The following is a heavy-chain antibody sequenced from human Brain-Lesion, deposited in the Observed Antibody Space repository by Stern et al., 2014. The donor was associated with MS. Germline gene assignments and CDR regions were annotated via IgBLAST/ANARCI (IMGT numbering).Heavy chain of an antibody. CDR3: TRGASSAAWYRHAVDV. V-gene: IGHV1-69*01. CDR2: FIPVFGTP. J-gene: IGHJ6*02. D-gene: IGHD1-26*01. Sequence: QVQLVQSGAEVRKPGASVKVSCKASGGALNTYAIHWVRLAPGQGLEWSGGFIPVFGTPVYAQKFKGRVTIAADESTSTDYMELSSLRSDDTAVYYCTRGASSAAWYRHAVDVWGQGTTVTVSS. CDR1: GGALNTYA.